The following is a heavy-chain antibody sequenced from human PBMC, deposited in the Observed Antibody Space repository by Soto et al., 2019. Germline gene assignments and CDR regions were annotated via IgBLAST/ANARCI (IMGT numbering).Heavy chain of an antibody. CDR2: IYYSGST. CDR1: GGSISSYY. J-gene: IGHJ5*02. V-gene: IGHV4-59*01. CDR3: ARWGGEGDYRSLFDP. Sequence: SETLSLTCTVSGGSISSYYWSWIRQPPGKGLEWIGYIYYSGSTNYNPSLKSRVTISVDTSKNQFSLKLSSVTAADTAVYYCARWGGEGDYRSLFDPWGQGTLVTVSS. D-gene: IGHD4-17*01.